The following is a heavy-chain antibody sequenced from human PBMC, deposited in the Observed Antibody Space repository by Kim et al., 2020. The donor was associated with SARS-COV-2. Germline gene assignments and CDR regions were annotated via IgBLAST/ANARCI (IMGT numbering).Heavy chain of an antibody. Sequence: SETLSLTCTVSGGSISSSSYYWGWIRQPPGKGLEWIGSIYYSGSTYYNPSLKSRVTISVDTSKNQFSLKLSSVTAADTAVYYCARHVLQQPDAFDIWGQGTMVTVSS. V-gene: IGHV4-39*01. CDR3: ARHVLQQPDAFDI. CDR2: IYYSGST. CDR1: GGSISSSSYY. D-gene: IGHD6-13*01. J-gene: IGHJ3*02.